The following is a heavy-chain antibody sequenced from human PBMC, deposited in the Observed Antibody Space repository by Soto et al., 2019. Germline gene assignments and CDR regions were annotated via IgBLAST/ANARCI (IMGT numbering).Heavy chain of an antibody. J-gene: IGHJ2*01. CDR3: ARGGSLYWYFDL. CDR2: MNPNTGYT. V-gene: IGHV1-8*01. Sequence: ASVKVSCKASGYMFTSYDINWVRQATGQGLEWMGWMNPNTGYTGYAQKFQGRVTITRDTSASTAYMELSSLRSEDTAVYYCARGGSLYWYFDLWARGTLVTVSS. CDR1: GYMFTSYD. D-gene: IGHD1-26*01.